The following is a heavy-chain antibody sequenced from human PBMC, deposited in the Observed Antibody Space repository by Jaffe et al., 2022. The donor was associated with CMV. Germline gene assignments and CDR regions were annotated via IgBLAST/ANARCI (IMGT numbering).Heavy chain of an antibody. V-gene: IGHV4-34*01. CDR1: GGSFSGYY. J-gene: IGHJ6*02. CDR2: INHSGST. Sequence: QVQLQQWGAGLLKPSETLSLTCAVYGGSFSGYYWSWIRQPPGKGLEWIGEINHSGSTNYNPSLKSRVTISVDTSKNQFSLKLSSVTAADTAVYYCARPLAVAGRLYYYGMDVWGQGTTVTVSS. CDR3: ARPLAVAGRLYYYGMDV. D-gene: IGHD6-19*01.